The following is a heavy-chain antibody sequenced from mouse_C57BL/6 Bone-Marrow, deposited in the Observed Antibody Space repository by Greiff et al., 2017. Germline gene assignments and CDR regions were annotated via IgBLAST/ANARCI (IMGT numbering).Heavy chain of an antibody. V-gene: IGHV3-6*01. Sequence: EVKLQESGPGLVKPSQSLSLTCSVTGYSITSGYYWNWIRQFPGNKLEWMGYISYDGSNNYNPSLKNRISITRDTSKNQFFLKLNSVTTEDTATYYCARSDYWGQGTTLTGSS. CDR1: GYSITSGYY. CDR3: ARSDY. J-gene: IGHJ2*01. CDR2: ISYDGSN.